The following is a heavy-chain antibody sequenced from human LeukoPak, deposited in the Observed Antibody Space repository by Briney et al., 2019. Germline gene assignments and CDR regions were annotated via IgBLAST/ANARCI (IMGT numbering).Heavy chain of an antibody. D-gene: IGHD2-2*01. CDR1: GGSFSGYY. CDR3: AREIVVVPAAIPGYYYMDV. CDR2: INHSGST. J-gene: IGHJ6*03. Sequence: PSETLSLTCAVYGGSFSGYYWSWIRQPPGKGLEWIGEINHSGSTNYNPSLKSRVTISVDTSKNQFSLKLSSVTAADTAVYYCAREIVVVPAAIPGYYYMDVWGKGTTVTVSS. V-gene: IGHV4-34*01.